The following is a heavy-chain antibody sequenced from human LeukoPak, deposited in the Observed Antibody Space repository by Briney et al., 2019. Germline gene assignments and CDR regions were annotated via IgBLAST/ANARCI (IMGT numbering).Heavy chain of an antibody. CDR2: INHSGST. D-gene: IGHD3-10*01. V-gene: IGHV4-34*01. CDR1: GGSFSGYY. J-gene: IGHJ5*02. Sequence: SETLSLTCAVYGGSFSGYYWSWIRQPPGKGLEWMGEINHSGSTNYNPSLKSRVTISVDTSKNQFSLKLSSVTAADTAVYYCARGVGRLWFGELFIREQSWFDPWGQGTLVTVSS. CDR3: ARGVGRLWFGELFIREQSWFDP.